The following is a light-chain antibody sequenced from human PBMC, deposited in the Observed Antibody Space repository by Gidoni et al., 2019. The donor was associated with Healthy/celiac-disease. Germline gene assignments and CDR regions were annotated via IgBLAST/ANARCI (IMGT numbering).Light chain of an antibody. CDR2: GAS. J-gene: IGKJ1*01. CDR3: QQYNNWPKT. Sequence: IVIKPSPATLSVSPGERATLSCRASQSVSSNLAWYQQKPGQAPRLLIYGASTRATGIPARFSGSGSGTEFTLTISSLQSEDFAVYYCQQYNNWPKTFGQGTKVEIK. CDR1: QSVSSN. V-gene: IGKV3-15*01.